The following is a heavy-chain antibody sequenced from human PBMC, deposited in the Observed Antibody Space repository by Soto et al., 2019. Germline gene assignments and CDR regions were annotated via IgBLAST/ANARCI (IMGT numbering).Heavy chain of an antibody. CDR1: GYIFTTYV. D-gene: IGHD1-26*01. J-gene: IGHJ3*02. CDR3: AREDSGSYYAAVDI. V-gene: IGHV1-3*01. CDR2: INAGNGNR. Sequence: QVQFVQSGAEVKKPGASVKVSCKASGYIFTTYVIHWVRQAPGQRLEWMGWINAGNGNRKYSQTFQGRVTITRATSASTAYMELSSLRSEDTAVYYCAREDSGSYYAAVDIWGQGTMVTVSS.